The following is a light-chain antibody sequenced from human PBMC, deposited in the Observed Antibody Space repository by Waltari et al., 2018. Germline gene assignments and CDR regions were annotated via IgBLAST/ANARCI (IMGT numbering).Light chain of an antibody. Sequence: DVVMTQSPLFLPVTPGEQASISCRSSQTLLNSNGYNYLDWFMQKPGQSQQLLIYSGSNRPSVVPDRFSVSVSCTDSTLNISRVEAEDVLIYYCMPALQTPLTFGGVTKVEIK. V-gene: IGKV2-28*01. CDR1: QTLLNSNGYNY. J-gene: IGKJ4*01. CDR2: SGS. CDR3: MPALQTPLT.